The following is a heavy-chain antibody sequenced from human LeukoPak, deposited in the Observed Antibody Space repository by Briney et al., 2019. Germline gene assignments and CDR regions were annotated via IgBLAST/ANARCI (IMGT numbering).Heavy chain of an antibody. Sequence: QAGGSLRLSCAASGFSFSTTWTHWVRQAPGKGLEWVALIYSDSSRTTYADSVKGRFTISRDNAKNTVYLQMSSLRVEDTAVYFCTKDAGYASDYWGQGTLVTVSS. CDR1: GFSFSTTW. CDR2: IYSDSSRT. V-gene: IGHV3-74*01. J-gene: IGHJ4*02. D-gene: IGHD2-15*01. CDR3: TKDAGYASDY.